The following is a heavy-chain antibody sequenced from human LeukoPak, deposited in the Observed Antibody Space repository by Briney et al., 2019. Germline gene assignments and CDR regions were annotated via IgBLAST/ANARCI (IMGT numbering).Heavy chain of an antibody. Sequence: SETLSLTCTVSGGSISSYYWSWIRQPAGKGLEWIGRIYTSGSTNYNPSLKSRVTVSVDTSKNQFSLKLSSVTAADTAVYYCARHNTVTTTTPVNWFDPWGQGTLVTVSS. CDR2: IYTSGST. J-gene: IGHJ5*02. CDR3: ARHNTVTTTTPVNWFDP. V-gene: IGHV4-4*07. CDR1: GGSISSYY. D-gene: IGHD4-11*01.